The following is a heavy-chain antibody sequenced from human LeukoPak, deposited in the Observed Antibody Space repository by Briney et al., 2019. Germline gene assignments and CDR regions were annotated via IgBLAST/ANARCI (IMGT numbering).Heavy chain of an antibody. V-gene: IGHV3-23*01. CDR1: GFTFSTYT. J-gene: IGHJ4*02. CDR3: AKDRAGTPWAD. D-gene: IGHD1-1*01. Sequence: GGSLRLSCAASGFTFSTYTMTWVRQAPGKGLEGVSTINGRGGDTYYADSVKGRFTISRDNPRNTVYLQMNSLRAEDTAVYYCAKDRAGTPWADWGQGTLVTVSS. CDR2: INGRGGDT.